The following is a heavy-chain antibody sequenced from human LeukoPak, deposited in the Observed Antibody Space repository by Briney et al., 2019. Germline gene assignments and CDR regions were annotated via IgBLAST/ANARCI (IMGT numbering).Heavy chain of an antibody. CDR3: AKALEQETVIALNS. CDR2: ISGSGGST. D-gene: IGHD6-13*01. V-gene: IGHV3-23*01. J-gene: IGHJ4*02. CDR1: GFTFSTYA. Sequence: GGSLRLSCAASGFTFSTYAMSWVRQAPGRGLEWVSAISGSGGSTYYADSVKGRFTISRDNSKNTLYLQMNSLRAEDTSIYFCAKALEQETVIALNSWGQGTLVTVSS.